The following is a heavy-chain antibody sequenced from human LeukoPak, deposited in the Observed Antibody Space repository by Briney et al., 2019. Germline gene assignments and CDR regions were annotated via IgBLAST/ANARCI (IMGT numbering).Heavy chain of an antibody. CDR1: VFTSTTFW. D-gene: IGHD2-15*01. Sequence: PGGSLRLSPVLSVFTSTTFWMDSGRQAPGKGLVWVSRVSADGSSTIYADSVKGRFTISRDNGINTVYLQMNSLRAEDTAVYYCRRGIEGYPFGWSFDPWGQGTLVTVSS. CDR3: RRGIEGYPFGWSFDP. J-gene: IGHJ5*02. CDR2: VSADGSST. V-gene: IGHV3-74*01.